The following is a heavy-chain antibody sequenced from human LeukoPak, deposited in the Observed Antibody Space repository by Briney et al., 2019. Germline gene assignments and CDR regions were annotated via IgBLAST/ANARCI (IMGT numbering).Heavy chain of an antibody. Sequence: PGRSLRLSCAASGFTFDDYAMHWVRQAPGRGLEWVSGIDWNSNTIDYADSVKGRFTISRDNAKNSLYLQMTSLRVEDMGFYYCVRGPRYNWNSLFGPFNSWGQGTLVTVSS. CDR1: GFTFDDYA. V-gene: IGHV3-9*03. CDR3: VRGPRYNWNSLFGPFNS. J-gene: IGHJ4*02. D-gene: IGHD1-20*01. CDR2: IDWNSNTI.